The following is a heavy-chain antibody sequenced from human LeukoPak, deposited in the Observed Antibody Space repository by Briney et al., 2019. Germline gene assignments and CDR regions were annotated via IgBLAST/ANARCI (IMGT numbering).Heavy chain of an antibody. J-gene: IGHJ4*02. CDR1: GGSISSGSYY. D-gene: IGHD3-22*01. Sequence: SETLSLTCTVSGGSISSGSYYWGWIRQPPGKGLEWIGSIYYSGSTYYNPSLKSRVTISVDTSKNQFSLKLSSVTAADTAVYYCARDSSGYFLGDYWGQGTLVTVSS. V-gene: IGHV4-39*02. CDR2: IYYSGST. CDR3: ARDSSGYFLGDY.